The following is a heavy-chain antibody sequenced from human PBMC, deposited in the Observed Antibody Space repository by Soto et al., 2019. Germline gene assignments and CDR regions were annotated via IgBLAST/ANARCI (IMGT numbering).Heavy chain of an antibody. V-gene: IGHV2-5*01. Sequence: SGPTLVNPTQTLTLTCTFSGSSLSTSGVGVGWIRQPPGKALEWLALIYWNDDKRYSPSLKSRLTITKDTSKNQVVLTMTNMDPVDTATYYCAHATDYYDSSGYYWYNWFDPWGQGTLVTVSS. CDR3: AHATDYYDSSGYYWYNWFDP. D-gene: IGHD3-22*01. J-gene: IGHJ5*02. CDR1: GSSLSTSGVG. CDR2: IYWNDDK.